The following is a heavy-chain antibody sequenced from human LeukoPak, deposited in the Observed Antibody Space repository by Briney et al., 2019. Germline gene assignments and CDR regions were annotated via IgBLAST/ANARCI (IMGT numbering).Heavy chain of an antibody. Sequence: GASVKVSCKASGGTFSSYAISWVRQAPGQGLEWMGGIIPIFGTANYAQKFQGRVTITTDESTSTAYMELSSLRSKDTAVYYCASWITGTTGGFDPWGQGTLVTVSS. CDR1: GGTFSSYA. D-gene: IGHD1-20*01. J-gene: IGHJ5*02. CDR2: IIPIFGTA. CDR3: ASWITGTTGGFDP. V-gene: IGHV1-69*05.